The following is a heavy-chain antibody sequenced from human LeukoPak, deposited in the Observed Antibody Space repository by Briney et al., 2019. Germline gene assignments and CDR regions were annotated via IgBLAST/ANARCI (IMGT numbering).Heavy chain of an antibody. D-gene: IGHD3-22*01. CDR1: GGSLSGYY. CDR3: ASDLLSSSGYYYDAFDI. J-gene: IGHJ3*02. V-gene: IGHV4-34*01. Sequence: SETLSLTCAVYGGSLSGYYWSWIRQPPGKGLEWIGEINHSGSTKYNPSLKSRVAISADRSKNQFSLKLSSVTAADTAVYYCASDLLSSSGYYYDAFDIWGQGTMVTVSS. CDR2: INHSGST.